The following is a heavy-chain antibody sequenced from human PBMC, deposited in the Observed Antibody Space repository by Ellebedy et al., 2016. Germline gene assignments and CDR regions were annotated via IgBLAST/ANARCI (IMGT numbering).Heavy chain of an antibody. CDR2: ISGSGYSI. J-gene: IGHJ2*01. V-gene: IGHV3-11*01. Sequence: GGSLRLXXTASGFTFSDYYMTWIRQAPGKGLEWVSYISGSGYSIYYADSVRGRFSISRDNAKNSLFLQLNTLRADDTAVYYCARGGGMAVAGHWYFDLWGRGTLVTVSS. CDR3: ARGGGMAVAGHWYFDL. D-gene: IGHD6-19*01. CDR1: GFTFSDYY.